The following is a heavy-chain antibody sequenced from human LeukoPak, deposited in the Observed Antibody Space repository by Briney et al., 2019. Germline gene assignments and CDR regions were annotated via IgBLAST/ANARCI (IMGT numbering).Heavy chain of an antibody. J-gene: IGHJ4*02. V-gene: IGHV3-21*01. D-gene: IGHD3-10*01. CDR1: GFTFSSST. Sequence: GGSLRLSCAASGFTFSSSTMNWVRQAPGKGLEWVSAISSSSSYIYYADSVKGRFTISRDNAKNSLYLQMNSLGAEDTAVYYCASLGLGGSGSYYNRPPDYWGQGTLVTVSS. CDR2: ISSSSSYI. CDR3: ASLGLGGSGSYYNRPPDY.